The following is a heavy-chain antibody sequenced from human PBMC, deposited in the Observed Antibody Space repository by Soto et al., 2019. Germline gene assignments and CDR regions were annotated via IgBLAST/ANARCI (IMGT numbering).Heavy chain of an antibody. D-gene: IGHD3-3*01. J-gene: IGHJ6*02. CDR3: ARGAPITTVDYYYYGMDV. CDR1: GFTFSSYW. CDR2: IKQDGSEE. V-gene: IGHV3-7*03. Sequence: LRLSCAASGFTFSSYWMSWVRQAPGKGLEWVANIKQDGSEEYYVDSVKGRFTISRDNAKNSLYLQMNSLRAEDTAVYYCARGAPITTVDYYYYGMDVWGQGTTVTVSS.